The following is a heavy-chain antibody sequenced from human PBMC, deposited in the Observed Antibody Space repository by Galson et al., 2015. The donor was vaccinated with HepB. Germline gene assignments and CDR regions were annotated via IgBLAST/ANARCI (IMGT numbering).Heavy chain of an antibody. CDR1: GFTFSSYW. CDR3: ARDPRYYYDSSDWYFDL. V-gene: IGHV3-7*03. Sequence: SLRLSCAASGFTFSSYWMSWVRQAPGKGLEWVANIKQDGSEKYYVDSVKGRFTISRDNAKNSLYLQMNSLRAEDTAVYYCARDPRYYYDSSDWYFDLWGRGTLVTVSS. J-gene: IGHJ2*01. D-gene: IGHD3-22*01. CDR2: IKQDGSEK.